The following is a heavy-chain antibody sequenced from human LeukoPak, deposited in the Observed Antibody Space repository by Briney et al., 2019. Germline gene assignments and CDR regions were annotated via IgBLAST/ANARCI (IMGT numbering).Heavy chain of an antibody. V-gene: IGHV1-2*02. CDR3: VRTLSAMIPYDY. D-gene: IGHD3-16*01. CDR2: MNPNSGDR. J-gene: IGHJ4*01. Sequence: ASVKVSCKTSGYTFTAYYLHWVRQAPGQGLEWMGWMNPNSGDRNSAQKFQGRVTMTRDTSIRTIYMELGSLRSDDTAVYYCVRTLSAMIPYDYWGNGTLIIVSS. CDR1: GYTFTAYY.